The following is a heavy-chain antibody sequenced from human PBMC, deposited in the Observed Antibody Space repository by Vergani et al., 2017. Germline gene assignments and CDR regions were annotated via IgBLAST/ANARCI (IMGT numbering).Heavy chain of an antibody. CDR2: IRPYTGHT. D-gene: IGHD1-1*01. CDR3: ARLASSNAEVTPSAFDV. CDR1: SHTFQTYG. Sequence: QVQLVQSGAELKKPGASVSVSCKGSSHTFQTYGISWVRPAPGKGLEWMAWIRPYTGHTIYAQKFQDRVTMTADTSTNTAYMELRSLRSDDTPVYFCARLASSNAEVTPSAFDVWGQGTMVTVSS. J-gene: IGHJ3*01. V-gene: IGHV1-18*01.